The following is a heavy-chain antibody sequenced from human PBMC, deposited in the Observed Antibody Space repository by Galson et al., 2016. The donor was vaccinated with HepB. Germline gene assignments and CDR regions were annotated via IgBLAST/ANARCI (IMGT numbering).Heavy chain of an antibody. CDR2: VDPTGEYI. CDR3: SRGHSGSYQLSDAFDI. CDR1: GFTFSGYN. J-gene: IGHJ3*02. V-gene: IGHV3-21*06. Sequence: SLRLSCAASGFTFSGYNMDWVRQPPGSGLEWVSSVDPTGEYIYYGNSMRGRFTISRDNAKNSLYLQMNALRADDTAIYYCSRGHSGSYQLSDAFDIWGQGTTVTVSS. D-gene: IGHD2-2*01.